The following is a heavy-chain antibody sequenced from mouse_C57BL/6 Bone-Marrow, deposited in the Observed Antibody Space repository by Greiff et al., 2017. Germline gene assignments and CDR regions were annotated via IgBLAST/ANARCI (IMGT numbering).Heavy chain of an antibody. CDR2: ISNGGGST. CDR3: ARRARDSAGYHYYAIDY. CDR1: GFTFSDYY. Sequence: EVKLQESGGGLVQPGGSLKLSCAASGFTFSDYYMYWVRQTPEKRLEWVAYISNGGGSTYYPDTVKGRFTISRDNAKNTQYLEMSRLTFEDTAMYYYARRARDSAGYHYYAIDYWGQGTSVTVSA. D-gene: IGHD3-2*02. V-gene: IGHV5-12*01. J-gene: IGHJ4*01.